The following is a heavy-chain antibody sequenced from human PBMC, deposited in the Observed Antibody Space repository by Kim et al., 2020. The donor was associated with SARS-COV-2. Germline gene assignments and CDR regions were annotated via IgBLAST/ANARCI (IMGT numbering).Heavy chain of an antibody. CDR1: GGSISSSSYY. CDR3: ARRGGLSSHYYYYGMDV. J-gene: IGHJ6*01. V-gene: IGHV4-39*01. D-gene: IGHD3-16*01. Sequence: SETLSLTCTVSGGSISSSSYYWGWIRQPPGKGLEWIGSIYYSGSTYYNPSLKSRVTISVDTSKNQFSLKLSSVTAADTAVYYCARRGGLSSHYYYYGMDVWGQGATVTLSS. CDR2: IYYSGST.